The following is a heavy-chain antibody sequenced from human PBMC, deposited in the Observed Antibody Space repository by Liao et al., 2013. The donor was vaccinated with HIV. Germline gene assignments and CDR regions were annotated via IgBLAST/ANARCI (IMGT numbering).Heavy chain of an antibody. CDR1: GGAMSYYS. CDR2: IFNSGST. Sequence: QVQLQESSPGLLKPSETLSLTCTVSGGAMSYYSWSWIRQPAGKGLQWIGRIFNSGSTNFNSSLKSRVTMSIDTSKNQFSLKLTSVTAADTAVYYCARGRRPWNSFNSDYYMDVWGIGTTVTRL. J-gene: IGHJ6*03. CDR3: ARGRRPWNSFNSDYYMDV. V-gene: IGHV4-4*07. D-gene: IGHD2/OR15-2a*01.